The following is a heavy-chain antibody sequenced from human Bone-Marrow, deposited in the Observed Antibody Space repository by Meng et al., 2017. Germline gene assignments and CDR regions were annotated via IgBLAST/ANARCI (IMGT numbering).Heavy chain of an antibody. V-gene: IGHV3-23*01. CDR3: ATGAAAADH. Sequence: GGSLRLSCAASGFTFTENSMAWVRQAPGKGLQWVSAITSSHATFYAHSVKGRFTISRDNSKNTVYLQMNSLITEDTAVYFCATGAAAADHWGQGTLVTVSS. CDR1: GFTFTENS. CDR2: ITSSHAT. D-gene: IGHD6-13*01. J-gene: IGHJ4*02.